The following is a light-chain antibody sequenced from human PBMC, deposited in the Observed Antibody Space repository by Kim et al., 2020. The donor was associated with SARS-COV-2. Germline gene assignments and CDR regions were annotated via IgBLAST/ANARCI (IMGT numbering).Light chain of an antibody. Sequence: QSVLTQPPSTSGTPGQRVTISCSGTSSNIGCNTVNWYQQLPGTAPNLLIYSDNERPSGVPDRFSGSKSDTSASLAISRLQSEDEADYYCAEWDDSMNGYVFGTGTKVTVL. CDR3: AEWDDSMNGYV. J-gene: IGLJ1*01. CDR2: SDN. CDR1: SSNIGCNT. V-gene: IGLV1-44*01.